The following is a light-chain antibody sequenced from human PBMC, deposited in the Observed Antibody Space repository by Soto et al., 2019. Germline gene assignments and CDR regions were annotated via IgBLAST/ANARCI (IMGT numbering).Light chain of an antibody. J-gene: IGLJ3*02. V-gene: IGLV4-69*01. CDR3: QTWGTGIWV. Sequence: QLVLTQSPSASASLGASVKLTCTLSSGHSSYAIAWHQQQPEKGPRYLMKLNSDGSHSKGDGIPDRFSGSSSGAERYLTISSLQSEDKADYSCQTWGTGIWVFGGGTKVTVL. CDR2: LNSDGSH. CDR1: SGHSSYA.